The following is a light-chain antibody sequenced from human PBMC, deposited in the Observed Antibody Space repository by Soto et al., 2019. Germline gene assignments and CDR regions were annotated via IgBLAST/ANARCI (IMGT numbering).Light chain of an antibody. Sequence: EIVLTQSPGTLSLSPGERATLSCRASQSVSSTYLARYQQKPGQAPRLLIYDASNRATGIPARFSGSGSGTDFTLTISSLEPEDFAVYYCQQRSNWRITFGQGTRLEI. J-gene: IGKJ5*01. V-gene: IGKV3D-20*02. CDR2: DAS. CDR3: QQRSNWRIT. CDR1: QSVSSTY.